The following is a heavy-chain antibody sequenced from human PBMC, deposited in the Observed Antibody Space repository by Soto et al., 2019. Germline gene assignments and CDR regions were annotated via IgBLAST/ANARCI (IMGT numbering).Heavy chain of an antibody. CDR2: IYYSGST. CDR1: GGSISSYY. Sequence: QVQLQESGPGLVKPSETLSLTCTVSGGSISSYYWSWIRQPPGKGLEWIGHIYYSGSTNYNPSLKSRVTISVDTSKNQFSLKLSSVTAADTAVYYCASDSRGSGYFDYWGQGTLVTVSS. CDR3: ASDSRGSGYFDY. V-gene: IGHV4-59*01. J-gene: IGHJ4*02.